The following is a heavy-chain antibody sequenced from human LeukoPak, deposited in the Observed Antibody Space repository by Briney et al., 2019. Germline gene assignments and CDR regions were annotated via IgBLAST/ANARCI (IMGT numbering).Heavy chain of an antibody. CDR2: ISSSSSYI. D-gene: IGHD1-26*01. CDR3: ARDLGGATRGDY. Sequence: GGSLRLSCAASGFTFSSYSMNWVRKAPGKGLEWVSSISSSSSYIYYADSVKGRFTISRDNAKNSLYPQMNSLRAEDTAVYYCARDLGGATRGDYWGQGTLVTVSS. J-gene: IGHJ4*02. CDR1: GFTFSSYS. V-gene: IGHV3-21*01.